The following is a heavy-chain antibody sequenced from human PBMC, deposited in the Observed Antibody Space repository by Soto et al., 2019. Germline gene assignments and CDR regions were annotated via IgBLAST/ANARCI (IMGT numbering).Heavy chain of an antibody. CDR3: ARQYWVGATKGNNWFVP. V-gene: IGHV4-39*01. Sequence: LTCTVSGGSISSTSYYWGWIRQPPGKGLEWIGSIYYSGSTYYNPSLKSRVTISVDTSKNQFSLKLSSVTAADTAVYYCARQYWVGATKGNNWFVPWGQGTLVTVSS. D-gene: IGHD1-26*01. CDR1: GGSISSTSYY. CDR2: IYYSGST. J-gene: IGHJ5*02.